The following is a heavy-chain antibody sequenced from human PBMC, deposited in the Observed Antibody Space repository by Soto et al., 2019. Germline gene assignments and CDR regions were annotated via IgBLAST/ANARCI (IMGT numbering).Heavy chain of an antibody. J-gene: IGHJ6*02. V-gene: IGHV4-30-2*01. CDR2: IYHSGST. CDR1: GGSISSGGYS. CDR3: ATASAYYYYGMDV. Sequence: QLQLQESGSGLVKPSQTLSLTCAVSGGSISSGGYSWSWIRQPPGKGLEWIGYIYHSGSTYYNPSLKIRVTISVDRSKNQFSLKLSSVTAADTAVYYCATASAYYYYGMDVWGQGTTFTVSS.